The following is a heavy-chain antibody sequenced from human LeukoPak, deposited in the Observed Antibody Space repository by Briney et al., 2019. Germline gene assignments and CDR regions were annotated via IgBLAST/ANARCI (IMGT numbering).Heavy chain of an antibody. J-gene: IGHJ4*02. Sequence: SETLSLTCSVSGGSISSYYWSWIRQPPGKGLEWIGYIYYSGSTNYNPSLKSRVTISVDTSKNQFPLKLSSVTAADTAVYYCARATRGVDYWGQGTLVTVSS. CDR3: ARATRGVDY. D-gene: IGHD3-10*01. CDR2: IYYSGST. V-gene: IGHV4-59*01. CDR1: GGSISSYY.